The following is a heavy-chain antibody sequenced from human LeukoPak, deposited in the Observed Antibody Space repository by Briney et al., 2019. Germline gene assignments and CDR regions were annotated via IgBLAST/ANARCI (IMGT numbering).Heavy chain of an antibody. CDR1: GYTLTELS. V-gene: IGHV1-24*01. CDR3: ATDVIAVAGTLDAFDI. J-gene: IGHJ3*02. Sequence: GASVKVSCKVSGYTLTELSMHWVRQVPGKGLEWMGGFDPEDGETIYAQKFQGRVTMTEDTSTDTAYMELGSLRSEDTAVYYCATDVIAVAGTLDAFDIWGQGTMVTVSS. CDR2: FDPEDGET. D-gene: IGHD6-19*01.